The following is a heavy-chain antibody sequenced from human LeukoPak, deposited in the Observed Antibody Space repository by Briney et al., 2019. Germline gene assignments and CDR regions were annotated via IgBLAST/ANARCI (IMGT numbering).Heavy chain of an antibody. D-gene: IGHD2-15*01. Sequence: GGSLRLSCAASGFTFSSYWMHWVRQAPGKGLVWVSRINSDGSSTSYADSVKGRFTISRDNAKNTLYLQMNSLRAEDTAVYYRARVGRGYCSGGSCYSFDYWGQGTLVTVSS. CDR2: INSDGSST. J-gene: IGHJ4*02. CDR3: ARVGRGYCSGGSCYSFDY. V-gene: IGHV3-74*01. CDR1: GFTFSSYW.